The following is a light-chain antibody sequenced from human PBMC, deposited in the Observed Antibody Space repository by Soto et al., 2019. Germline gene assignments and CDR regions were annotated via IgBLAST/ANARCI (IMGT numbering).Light chain of an antibody. CDR2: DST. Sequence: VWTQTAGPLSLSPGERATLSCMASQSIHTSLAWYQQKPGQPPRLVAYDSTLRANGVPDRFGGSRSGTDCTLTISGLQSEDAAVYFCQQYNNWTFSLGQGTRLEIK. CDR3: QQYNNWTFS. V-gene: IGKV3D-15*01. CDR1: QSIHTS. J-gene: IGKJ5*01.